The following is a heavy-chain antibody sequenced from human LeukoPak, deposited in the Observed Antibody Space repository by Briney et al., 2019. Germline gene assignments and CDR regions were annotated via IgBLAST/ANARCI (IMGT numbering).Heavy chain of an antibody. V-gene: IGHV3-66*01. D-gene: IGHD5-24*01. CDR1: GFTVSSNY. CDR3: ARDKPRRDGYNSGRSYYYYGMDV. J-gene: IGHJ6*02. CDR2: IYSGGST. Sequence: PGGSLSLSCAASGFTVSSNYMSWVRQAPGKGLEWVSVIYSGGSTYYADSVKGRFTISRDNSKNTLYLQMNSLRAEDTAVYYCARDKPRRDGYNSGRSYYYYGMDVWGQGTTVTVSS.